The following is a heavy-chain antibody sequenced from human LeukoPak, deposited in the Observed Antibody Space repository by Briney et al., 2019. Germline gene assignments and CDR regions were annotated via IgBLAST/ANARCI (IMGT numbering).Heavy chain of an antibody. Sequence: ASVKVSCKASGYTFTSYAMHWVRQAPGQRLEWMGWINAGNGNTKYSQKFQGRVTMTTDTSTSTAYMELRSLRSDDTAVYYCARASGGVAAAGSRIDYWGQGTLVTVSS. CDR3: ARASGGVAAAGSRIDY. CDR2: INAGNGNT. CDR1: GYTFTSYA. V-gene: IGHV1-3*01. D-gene: IGHD6-13*01. J-gene: IGHJ4*02.